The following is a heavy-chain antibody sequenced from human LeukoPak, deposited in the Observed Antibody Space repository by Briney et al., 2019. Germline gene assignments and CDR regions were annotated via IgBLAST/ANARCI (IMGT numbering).Heavy chain of an antibody. Sequence: ASVKVSCKASGYTFTGYAMHWMRQAPGQRLDWMGWINAGNGNTKYSQKFQGRATITRDTSASTAYMELSSLRSEATAMYFCARGKDTVMGNRNYFDYWGQGALVTVSS. J-gene: IGHJ4*02. CDR2: INAGNGNT. CDR1: GYTFTGYA. CDR3: ARGKDTVMGNRNYFDY. V-gene: IGHV1-3*01. D-gene: IGHD5-18*01.